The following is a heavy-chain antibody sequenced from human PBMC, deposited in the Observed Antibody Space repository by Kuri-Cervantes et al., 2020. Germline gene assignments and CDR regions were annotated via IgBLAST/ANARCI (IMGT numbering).Heavy chain of an antibody. D-gene: IGHD2-8*02. V-gene: IGHV3-23*01. CDR1: GGTFSSYA. CDR3: AKRVGFVQVVYFDY. CDR2: ISGRGGST. Sequence: SCKASGGTFSSYAMSWVRQAPGKGLEWVSAISGRGGSTYYADSVKGRFTISRDNSKSTLYLQMNSLRAEDTAVYYCAKRVGFVQVVYFDYWGQGTLVTVSS. J-gene: IGHJ4*02.